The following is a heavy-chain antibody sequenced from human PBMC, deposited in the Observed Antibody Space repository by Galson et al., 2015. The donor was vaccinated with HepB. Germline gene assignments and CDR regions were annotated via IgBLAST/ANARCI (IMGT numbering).Heavy chain of an antibody. Sequence: SVKVSCKASGYTFTTYYMHWVRQAPGQGLDWMGLINPTDGVTGFAQKFQGRVTMTRDTSTSTVYMELSSLRSDDTAVYYCVSRSPVVRTGDDSFNLWGQGTMVTVSS. CDR3: VSRSPVVRTGDDSFNL. CDR1: GYTFTTYY. D-gene: IGHD2-21*01. V-gene: IGHV1-46*03. CDR2: INPTDGVT. J-gene: IGHJ3*01.